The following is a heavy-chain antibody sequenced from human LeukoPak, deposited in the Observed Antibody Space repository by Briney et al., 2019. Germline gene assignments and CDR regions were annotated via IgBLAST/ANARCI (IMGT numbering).Heavy chain of an antibody. D-gene: IGHD3-3*01. CDR2: ISYDGSNK. CDR1: GYTFSSYA. CDR3: ARERWSGYCFDY. V-gene: IGHV3-30-3*01. J-gene: IGHJ4*02. Sequence: GGSLRLSCAASGYTFSSYAMHWVRQAPGKGLEWVAVISYDGSNKYYADSVKGRFTISRDNSKNTLYLQMNSLRAEDTAVYYCARERWSGYCFDYWGQGTLVTVSS.